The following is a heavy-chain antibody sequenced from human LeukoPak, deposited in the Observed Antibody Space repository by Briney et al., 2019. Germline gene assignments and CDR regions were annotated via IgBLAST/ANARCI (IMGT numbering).Heavy chain of an antibody. Sequence: GGSLRLSCAASGFTFSNYAMSWVRQAPGKGLEWVSAISGSGDNTYYADSVKGRFTVSRDNSKNTLYVQMKSLRAEDTAVYYCAKGDKPVIAMVKFDYWGHGTLVTVSS. CDR2: ISGSGDNT. CDR1: GFTFSNYA. D-gene: IGHD5-18*01. V-gene: IGHV3-23*01. CDR3: AKGDKPVIAMVKFDY. J-gene: IGHJ4*01.